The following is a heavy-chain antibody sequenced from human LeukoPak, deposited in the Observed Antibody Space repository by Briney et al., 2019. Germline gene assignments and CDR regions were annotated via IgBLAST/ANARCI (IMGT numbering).Heavy chain of an antibody. CDR2: INWNGGST. Sequence: AGGSLRLSCAASGFTFGGYGMSWVRQAPGKGLEWVSGINWNGGSTGYADSVKGRFTISRDNAKNSLYLQMNSLRAEDTALYYCARGGWFGELLFDYWGQGTLVTVS. CDR3: ARGGWFGELLFDY. CDR1: GFTFGGYG. D-gene: IGHD3-10*01. V-gene: IGHV3-20*04. J-gene: IGHJ4*02.